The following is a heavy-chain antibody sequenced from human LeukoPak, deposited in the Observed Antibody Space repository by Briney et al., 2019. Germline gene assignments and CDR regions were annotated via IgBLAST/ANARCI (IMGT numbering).Heavy chain of an antibody. V-gene: IGHV3-30*19. CDR1: GFTFSRYG. J-gene: IGHJ4*02. CDR3: AREGWEQPYFDN. D-gene: IGHD1/OR15-1a*01. Sequence: PGGSLRLSCAASGFTFSRYGMHWVRQAPGKGLEWVALTQPNGDGDHKYHADSVKGRFTISRDNSKNTLSLQMDSLRTDDTAVYYCAREGWEQPYFDNWGQGTLVTVSS. CDR2: TQPNGDGDHK.